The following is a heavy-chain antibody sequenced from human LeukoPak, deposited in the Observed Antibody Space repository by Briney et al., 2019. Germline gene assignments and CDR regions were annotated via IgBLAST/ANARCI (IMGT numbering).Heavy chain of an antibody. D-gene: IGHD3-22*01. CDR3: ARSLTYPIIDSSGYWYFDY. CDR2: IDWDDDK. CDR1: GFSLSTSGMC. V-gene: IGHV2-70*11. Sequence: SGPTLVNPTQTLTLTCTFSGFSLSTSGMCVSWIRQPPGKALEWLARIDWDDDKYYSTSLKTRLTISKDTSKNQVVLTMTNMDPVETATYYCARSLTYPIIDSSGYWYFDYWGQGTLVTVSS. J-gene: IGHJ4*02.